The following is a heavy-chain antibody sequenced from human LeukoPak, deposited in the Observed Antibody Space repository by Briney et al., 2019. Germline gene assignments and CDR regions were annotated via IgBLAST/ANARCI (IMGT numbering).Heavy chain of an antibody. CDR3: ARGGILATNNWFDP. J-gene: IGHJ5*02. Sequence: SETLSLTXAVYGGSFSSYYWSWIRQPPGKGLEWIGEINHSGSTNYNPSLKSRVTISVDTSKNQFSLKLSSVTAADTAVYYCARGGILATNNWFDPWGQGTLVTVSS. CDR1: GGSFSSYY. CDR2: INHSGST. V-gene: IGHV4-34*01. D-gene: IGHD5-12*01.